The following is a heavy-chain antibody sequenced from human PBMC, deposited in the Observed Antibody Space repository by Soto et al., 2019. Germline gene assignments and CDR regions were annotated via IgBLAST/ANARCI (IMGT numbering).Heavy chain of an antibody. CDR3: ARDRVAADGFFDY. V-gene: IGHV3-48*01. D-gene: IGHD6-13*01. J-gene: IGHJ4*02. Sequence: GRSLRLSCAASGFTFSSYSMNWVRQAPGKGLEWVSYISSSSSTIYYADSVKGRFTISRDNAKNSLYLQMNSLRAEDTAVYYCARDRVAADGFFDYWGQGTLVTVSS. CDR1: GFTFSSYS. CDR2: ISSSSSTI.